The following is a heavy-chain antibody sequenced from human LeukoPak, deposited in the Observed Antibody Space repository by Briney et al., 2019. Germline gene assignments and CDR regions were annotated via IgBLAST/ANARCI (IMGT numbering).Heavy chain of an antibody. CDR1: GFTFSSYA. Sequence: GGSLRLSCAASGFTFSSYAMHWVRQAPGKGLEWVAVISYDGSNKYYADSVKGRFTISRDNSKNTLYLQMNSLREEDTAVYYCARDPGSYAFFDYWGQGTLVTVSS. J-gene: IGHJ4*02. CDR2: ISYDGSNK. V-gene: IGHV3-30-3*01. CDR3: ARDPGSYAFFDY. D-gene: IGHD1-26*01.